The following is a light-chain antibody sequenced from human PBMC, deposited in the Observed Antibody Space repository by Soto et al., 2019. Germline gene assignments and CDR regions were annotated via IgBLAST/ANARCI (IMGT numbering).Light chain of an antibody. CDR3: QQRRNWPLT. V-gene: IGKV3-11*01. J-gene: IGKJ4*01. Sequence: EVVLTQSPATLSSSPGESATLSCRASQNIDTSLAWYQQRPGQPPRLLIYDASYRAVGILSRFSGSGSGTDFNLTISSLEPADFAIYHCQQRRNWPLTFGGGTKVEI. CDR1: QNIDTS. CDR2: DAS.